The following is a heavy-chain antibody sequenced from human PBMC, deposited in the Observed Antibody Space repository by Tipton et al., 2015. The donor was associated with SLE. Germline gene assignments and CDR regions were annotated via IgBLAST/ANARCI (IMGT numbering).Heavy chain of an antibody. CDR3: ARDRWSSGWFDY. J-gene: IGHJ4*02. D-gene: IGHD6-19*01. CDR2: ISAYNGNT. V-gene: IGHV1-18*01. CDR1: GGTFSSYA. Sequence: QVQLVQSGAEVKKPGSSVKVSCKASGGTFSSYAISWVRQAPGQGLEWMGWISAYNGNTNYAQKLQGRVTMTTDTPTSTAYMELRSLRSDDTAVYYCARDRWSSGWFDYWGQGTLVTVSS.